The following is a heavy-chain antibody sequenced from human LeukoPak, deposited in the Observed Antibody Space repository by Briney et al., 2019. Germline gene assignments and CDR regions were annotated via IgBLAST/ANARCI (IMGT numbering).Heavy chain of an antibody. J-gene: IGHJ4*02. D-gene: IGHD2-2*01. Sequence: GGSLRLSCAASGFTFSSYGTHWVRQAPGKGLEWVAVIWYDGSNKYYADSVKGRFTISRDNSKNTLYLQMNSLRAEDTAVYYCARDRVVPAAIFDYWGQGTLVTVSS. V-gene: IGHV3-33*01. CDR1: GFTFSSYG. CDR2: IWYDGSNK. CDR3: ARDRVVPAAIFDY.